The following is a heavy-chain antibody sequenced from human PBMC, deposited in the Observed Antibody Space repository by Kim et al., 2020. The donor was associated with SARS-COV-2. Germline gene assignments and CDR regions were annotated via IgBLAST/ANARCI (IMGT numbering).Heavy chain of an antibody. Sequence: GGSLRLSCAASGFTFSSYAMHWVRQAPGKGLEWVAVISYDGSNKYYADSVKGRFTISRDNSKNTLYLQMNSLRAEDTAVYYCARDSQYYDFWSGYLSPNYYYYYYYGMDVWGQGTTVTVSS. CDR1: GFTFSSYA. CDR2: ISYDGSNK. V-gene: IGHV3-30*04. D-gene: IGHD3-3*01. CDR3: ARDSQYYDFWSGYLSPNYYYYYYYGMDV. J-gene: IGHJ6*02.